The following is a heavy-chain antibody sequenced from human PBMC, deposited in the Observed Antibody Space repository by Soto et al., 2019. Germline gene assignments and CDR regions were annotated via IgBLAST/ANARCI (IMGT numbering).Heavy chain of an antibody. CDR1: GGSISSYY. Sequence: SETLSLTCTVSGGSISSYYWSWIRQPPGKGLEWIGYIYYSGSTNYNPSLKSRVTISVDTSKNQFSLKLSSVTAADTAVYYCARDWGSSTSFSVLDGYYYMDVWGKGTTVTVSS. CDR3: ARDWGSSTSFSVLDGYYYMDV. CDR2: IYYSGST. J-gene: IGHJ6*03. V-gene: IGHV4-59*01. D-gene: IGHD2-2*01.